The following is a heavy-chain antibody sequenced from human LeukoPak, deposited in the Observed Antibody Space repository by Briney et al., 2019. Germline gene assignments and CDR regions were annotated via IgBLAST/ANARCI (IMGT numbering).Heavy chain of an antibody. D-gene: IGHD3-10*01. CDR2: IYPGDSDT. J-gene: IGHJ4*02. V-gene: IGHV5-51*01. CDR1: GYSFTSHW. CDR3: ARRVSYYYGSGSYYRELVYYFDY. Sequence: GESLKISCKGSGYSFTSHWIGWVRQMPGKGLEWMGIIYPGDSDTRYSPSFQGQVTISADKSISTAYLQWSSLKASDTAMYYCARRVSYYYGSGSYYRELVYYFDYWGQGTLVTVSS.